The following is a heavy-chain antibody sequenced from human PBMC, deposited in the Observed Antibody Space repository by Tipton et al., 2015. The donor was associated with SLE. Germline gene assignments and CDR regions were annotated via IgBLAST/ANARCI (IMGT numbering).Heavy chain of an antibody. D-gene: IGHD6-19*01. CDR3: ARDFGSGWASDY. CDR2: ISGYNGHT. V-gene: IGHV1-18*01. CDR1: GYVFSTYG. J-gene: IGHJ4*02. Sequence: QLVQSGPEVKKPGASVKVSCKTSGYVFSTYGVTWVRQAPGQGLEWIGWISGYNGHTNYAQKFRDRVTVTTDISTSTAYMEMWSLRSDDTAVYYCARDFGSGWASDYWGQGTLVSVSS.